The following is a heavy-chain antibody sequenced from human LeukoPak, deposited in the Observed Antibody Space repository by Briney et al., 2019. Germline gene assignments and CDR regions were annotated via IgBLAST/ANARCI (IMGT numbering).Heavy chain of an antibody. J-gene: IGHJ6*02. Sequence: SETLSLTCTVSGGSISIYYWSWIRQPPGKGLEWIGYIYYSGSTNYNPSLKSRVTISVDTSKNQFSLKLSSVTAADTAVYYCARASSSWERTYYYYYGMDVWGQGTTVTVSS. CDR3: ARASSSWERTYYYYYGMDV. V-gene: IGHV4-59*01. CDR1: GGSISIYY. D-gene: IGHD6-13*01. CDR2: IYYSGST.